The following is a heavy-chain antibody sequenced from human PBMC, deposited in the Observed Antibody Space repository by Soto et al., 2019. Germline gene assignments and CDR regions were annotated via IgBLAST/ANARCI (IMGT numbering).Heavy chain of an antibody. CDR3: ARDKITGLFDY. J-gene: IGHJ4*02. Sequence: QVQLQQWGAGLLKPSETLSLTCAVYGGSFSGYDWTWIRQPPGTGLEWIGEINHSGSTNYNPSLKXXVTISVDTSKTQFSLKLTSVTAADTAVYYCARDKITGLFDYWGQGTLVTVSS. CDR1: GGSFSGYD. V-gene: IGHV4-34*01. D-gene: IGHD2-8*02. CDR2: INHSGST.